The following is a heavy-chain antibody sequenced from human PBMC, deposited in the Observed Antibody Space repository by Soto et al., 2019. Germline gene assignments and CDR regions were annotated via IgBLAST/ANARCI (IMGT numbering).Heavy chain of an antibody. CDR1: GFTFGDYD. CDR3: SRGEDYYGRHLMDV. CDR2: SRSKAYVGAT. Sequence: GGSLRLSCTGSGFTFGDYDMSWIRQAPGKGLEWVGVSRSKAYVGATDFAASVKGRFTISRDDSISIAYLQMHSLKTEDTAVYFCSRGEDYYGRHLMDVWGQGTTVTVYS. D-gene: IGHD3-10*01. V-gene: IGHV3-49*03. J-gene: IGHJ6*02.